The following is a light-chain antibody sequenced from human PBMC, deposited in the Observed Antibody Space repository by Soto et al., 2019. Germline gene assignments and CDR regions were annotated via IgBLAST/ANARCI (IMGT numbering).Light chain of an antibody. CDR3: QAWDSSTAVV. Sequence: SSELTQPPSVSVSPGQTASITCSGDKLGDKYACWYQQKPGQSPVVVIYQDTKRPSGIPERFSGSNSGNTATLTISGTQAMDEADYYCQAWDSSTAVVFGGGTELTVL. CDR2: QDT. V-gene: IGLV3-1*01. CDR1: KLGDKY. J-gene: IGLJ2*01.